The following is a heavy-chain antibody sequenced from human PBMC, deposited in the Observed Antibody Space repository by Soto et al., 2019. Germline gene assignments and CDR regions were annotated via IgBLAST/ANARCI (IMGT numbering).Heavy chain of an antibody. CDR2: IYYSGST. V-gene: IGHV4-59*01. D-gene: IGHD1-26*01. J-gene: IGHJ4*02. CDR3: ARVGRGPSGGKYYFDY. CDR1: GGSISSYY. Sequence: SETLSLTCTVSGGSISSYYWSWIRQPPGKGLEWIGYIYYSGSTNYNPSLKSRVTISVDTSKNQFSLKLSSVTAADTAVYYCARVGRGPSGGKYYFDYWGQGTLVTVSS.